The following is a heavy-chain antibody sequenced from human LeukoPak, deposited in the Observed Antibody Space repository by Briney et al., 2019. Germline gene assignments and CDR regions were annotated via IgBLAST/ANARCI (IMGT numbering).Heavy chain of an antibody. Sequence: GSLRLSCAASGFTFSSYAMSWVRQAPGKGLEWVSAISGSGGSTYYADSVKGRFTISRDNSKNTLYLQMNSLRAEDTAAYYCAKAPQSRGLGTFDYWGQGTLVTVSS. D-gene: IGHD3/OR15-3a*01. CDR1: GFTFSSYA. CDR2: ISGSGGST. V-gene: IGHV3-23*01. J-gene: IGHJ4*02. CDR3: AKAPQSRGLGTFDY.